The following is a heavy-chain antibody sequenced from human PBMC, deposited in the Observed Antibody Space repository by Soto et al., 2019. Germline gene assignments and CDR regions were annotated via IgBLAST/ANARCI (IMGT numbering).Heavy chain of an antibody. V-gene: IGHV4-4*02. CDR1: GGSIRCSNW. Sequence: SETLSLTCAGSGGSIRCSNWCRWVRQPPGKGLEWIGEIYHSGSTNYNPSLKSRVTISVDKSKNQFSLKLSSVTAADTAVYYCARDFISSTSYIRAPNVWGQGTMVT. J-gene: IGHJ3*01. D-gene: IGHD3-10*02. CDR3: ARDFISSTSYIRAPNV. CDR2: IYHSGST.